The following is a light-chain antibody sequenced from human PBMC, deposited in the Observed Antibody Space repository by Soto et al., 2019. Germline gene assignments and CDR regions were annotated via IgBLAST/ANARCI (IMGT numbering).Light chain of an antibody. V-gene: IGKV1-33*01. Sequence: DIPLTQFPSSLSPSVGDRVTITCQASQDISNYLNWYQQKPGKAPKLLIYDASNLETGVPSRFSGSGSGTDFTFTISSLQPEDIATYYCQQYDNLPITFGQGTRLEIK. J-gene: IGKJ5*01. CDR2: DAS. CDR3: QQYDNLPIT. CDR1: QDISNY.